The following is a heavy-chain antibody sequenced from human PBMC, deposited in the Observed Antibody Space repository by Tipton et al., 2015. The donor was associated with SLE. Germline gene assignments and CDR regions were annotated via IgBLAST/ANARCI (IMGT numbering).Heavy chain of an antibody. V-gene: IGHV4-38-2*01. D-gene: IGHD6-13*01. Sequence: TLSLTCAVSGQFISSGYYWGWVRQPPGKGLEWIGTFYHTGTTYYSPSLKSRVTISADTSKNHLSLNLSSVTAADTAVYYCARHGAEAVTSYFDSWGQGTLVTVSS. J-gene: IGHJ4*02. CDR1: GQFISSGYY. CDR2: FYHTGTT. CDR3: ARHGAEAVTSYFDS.